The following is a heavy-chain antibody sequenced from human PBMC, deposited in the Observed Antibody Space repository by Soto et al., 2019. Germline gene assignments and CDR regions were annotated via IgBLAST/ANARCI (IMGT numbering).Heavy chain of an antibody. V-gene: IGHV3-11*05. CDR1: GFTFSDYY. CDR2: ISSSSSYT. Sequence: QVQLVESGGGLVKPGGTLRLYCAASGFTFSDYYMSWIRQAPGKGLEWVSYISSSSSYTNYADSVKGRFTISRDNAKNSLYLQMNSLRAEDTAVYYCASTVGATNFDYWGQGTLVTVSS. J-gene: IGHJ4*02. D-gene: IGHD1-26*01. CDR3: ASTVGATNFDY.